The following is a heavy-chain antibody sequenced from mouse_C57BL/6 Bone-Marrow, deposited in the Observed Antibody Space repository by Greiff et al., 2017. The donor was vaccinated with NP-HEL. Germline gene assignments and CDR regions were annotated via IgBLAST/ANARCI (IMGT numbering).Heavy chain of an antibody. V-gene: IGHV1-19*01. J-gene: IGHJ4*01. CDR3: ARRSPLLGYAMDY. Sequence: EVQLQQSGPVLVKPGASVKMSCKASGYTFTDYYMNWVKQSHGKSLEWIGVINPYNGGTSYNQKFKGKATLTVDKSSSTAYMELNSLTSEDSAVYYCARRSPLLGYAMDYWGQGTSVTVSS. CDR2: INPYNGGT. D-gene: IGHD2-1*01. CDR1: GYTFTDYY.